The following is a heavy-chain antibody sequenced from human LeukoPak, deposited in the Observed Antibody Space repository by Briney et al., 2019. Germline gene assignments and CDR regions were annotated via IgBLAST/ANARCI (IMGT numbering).Heavy chain of an antibody. CDR3: ARELGSYSSSSQGDY. CDR2: ISIDGRNK. Sequence: GGSLRLSCAASGFTFSRHAMHWIRQAPGKGLEWMAVISIDGRNKFYADSVKGRFTISRDNSKNTLILQMNSLRAEDTAVYYCARELGSYSSSSQGDYWGQGTLVTVSS. J-gene: IGHJ4*02. D-gene: IGHD6-6*01. V-gene: IGHV3-30*04. CDR1: GFTFSRHA.